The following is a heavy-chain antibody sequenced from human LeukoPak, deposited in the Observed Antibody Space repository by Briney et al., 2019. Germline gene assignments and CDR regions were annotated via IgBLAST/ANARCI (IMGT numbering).Heavy chain of an antibody. CDR2: FDPEDGET. Sequence: ASVKVSCKVSGYTLTELCMHWVRQAPGKGLEWMGGFDPEDGETIYAQKFQGRVTMTEDTSTDTAYMELSSLRSEDTAVYYCATSGSYFIVGWFDPWGQGTLVTVSS. D-gene: IGHD1-26*01. CDR3: ATSGSYFIVGWFDP. V-gene: IGHV1-24*01. CDR1: GYTLTELC. J-gene: IGHJ5*02.